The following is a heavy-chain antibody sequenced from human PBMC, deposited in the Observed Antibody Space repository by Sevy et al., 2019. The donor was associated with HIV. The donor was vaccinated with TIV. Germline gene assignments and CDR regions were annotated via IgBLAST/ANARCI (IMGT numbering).Heavy chain of an antibody. V-gene: IGHV3-7*01. D-gene: IGHD2-15*01. CDR1: GFTFSSYW. CDR2: IKQDGSEK. CDR3: ARGAAGGTATVRGYYYGMDV. J-gene: IGHJ6*02. Sequence: GGSLRLSCAASGFTFSSYWITWVRQAPGKGLEWVANIKQDGSEKYYVDSVKGRFTISRDNAKKSLYLQMNSLRAEDTAVYYCARGAAGGTATVRGYYYGMDVWGQGTTVTVSS.